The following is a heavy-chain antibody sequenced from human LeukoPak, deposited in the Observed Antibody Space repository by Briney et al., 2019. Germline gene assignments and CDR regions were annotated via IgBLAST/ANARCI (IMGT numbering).Heavy chain of an antibody. D-gene: IGHD3-22*01. CDR2: ISYDGSNK. J-gene: IGHJ6*03. Sequence: SGGSLRLSCAASGFTFSSYAMHWVRQAPGKGLEWVAVISYDGSNKYYADSVKGRFTISRDNSKNTLYLQMNSLRAEDTAVYYCARAVTYYYDSSGYRTQYYYYMDVWGKGTTVTVSS. CDR3: ARAVTYYYDSSGYRTQYYYYMDV. V-gene: IGHV3-30*04. CDR1: GFTFSSYA.